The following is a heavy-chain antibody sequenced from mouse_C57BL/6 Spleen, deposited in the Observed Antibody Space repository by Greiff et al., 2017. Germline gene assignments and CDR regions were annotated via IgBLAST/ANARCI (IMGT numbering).Heavy chain of an antibody. CDR1: GYTFTSYW. CDR2: IDPSDSYT. Sequence: QVQLQQPGAELVMPGASVKLSCKASGYTFTSYWMHWVKQRPGQGLEWIGEIDPSDSYTNYNQKFKGKSTLTVDKSSSTAHMQLSSLTSEDSAVYYCARIGTAQDAWFSYLGQGTLGT. D-gene: IGHD3-2*02. V-gene: IGHV1-69*01. J-gene: IGHJ3*01. CDR3: ARIGTAQDAWFSY.